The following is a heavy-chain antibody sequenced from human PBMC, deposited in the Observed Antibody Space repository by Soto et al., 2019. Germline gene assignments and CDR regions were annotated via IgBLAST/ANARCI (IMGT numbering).Heavy chain of an antibody. V-gene: IGHV3-48*02. CDR1: GFTFSSYS. CDR2: ISTRSNSI. D-gene: IGHD1-26*01. CDR3: ARVKYSGSYSPFDS. Sequence: ESGGALVQPGGSLRLSCAASGFTFSSYSMNWVRQAPGKGLEWVSYISTRSNSIYYADSVKGRFTISRDNAKNSLFLQMNSLRDEDTAVYFCARVKYSGSYSPFDSWGQGTLVTVSS. J-gene: IGHJ4*02.